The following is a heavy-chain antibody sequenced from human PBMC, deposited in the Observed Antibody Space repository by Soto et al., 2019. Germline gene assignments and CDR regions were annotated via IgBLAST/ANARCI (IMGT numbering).Heavy chain of an antibody. J-gene: IGHJ4*02. V-gene: IGHV1-69*13. Sequence: ASVKVSCKASGGTFSSYAISWVRQAPGQGLEWMGGIIPIFGTANYAQKFQGRVTITADESTSTAYMELSSLRSEDTAVYYCARVGPLGRTFDYWGQGTLVTVSS. CDR3: ARVGPLGRTFDY. D-gene: IGHD3-16*01. CDR2: IIPIFGTA. CDR1: GGTFSSYA.